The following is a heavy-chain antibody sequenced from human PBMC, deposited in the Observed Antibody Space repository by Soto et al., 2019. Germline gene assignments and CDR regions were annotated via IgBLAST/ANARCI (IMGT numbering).Heavy chain of an antibody. CDR1: GGTFSSYA. D-gene: IGHD2-2*01. Sequence: ASVKVSCKASGGTFSSYAISWVRQAPGQGLEWMGGIIPIFGTANYAQKFQGRVTITADESTSTAYMELSSLRSEDTAVYYCARADTTLPHPYYYYYGMDVWGEGTTVTVSS. V-gene: IGHV1-69*13. CDR2: IIPIFGTA. J-gene: IGHJ6*04. CDR3: ARADTTLPHPYYYYYGMDV.